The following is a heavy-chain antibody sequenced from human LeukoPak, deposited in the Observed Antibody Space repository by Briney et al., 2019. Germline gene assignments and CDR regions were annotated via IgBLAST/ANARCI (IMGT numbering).Heavy chain of an antibody. V-gene: IGHV4-39*07. CDR2: INHSGST. D-gene: IGHD3-22*01. CDR1: GGSISSSSYY. J-gene: IGHJ6*02. CDR3: ARSGRDYYDSSGFSYYYYYGMDV. Sequence: PSETLSLTCTVSGGSISSSSYYWSWIRQPPGKGLEWIGEINHSGSTNYNPSLKSRVTISVDTSKNQFSLKLSSVTAADTAVYYCARSGRDYYDSSGFSYYYYYGMDVWGQGTTVTVSS.